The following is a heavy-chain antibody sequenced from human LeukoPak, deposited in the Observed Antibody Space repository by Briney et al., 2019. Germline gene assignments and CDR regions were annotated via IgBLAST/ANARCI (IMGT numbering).Heavy chain of an antibody. CDR2: IYYSGST. CDR1: GGSINNYY. D-gene: IGHD2-2*01. Sequence: SETLSLTCTVSGGSINNYYWSWIRQTPGKGLEWIGYIYYSGSTNYNPSLKSRVTISVDTSKNQFSLRLSSVTAADMAVYYCARGHDRYCSSTRCYFYFDYWGQGTLVTVSS. J-gene: IGHJ4*02. V-gene: IGHV4-59*01. CDR3: ARGHDRYCSSTRCYFYFDY.